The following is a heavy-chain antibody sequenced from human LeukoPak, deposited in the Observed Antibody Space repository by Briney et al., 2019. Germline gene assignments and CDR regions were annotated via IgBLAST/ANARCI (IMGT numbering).Heavy chain of an antibody. Sequence: SVKVSCKASGGTFSSYAISWVRQAPGQGLEWMGRIIPILGIANYAQKFQGRVTITADKSTSTAYMELSSLRSEDTAVYYYAAGVISQAAFDYWGQGTLVTVSS. CDR2: IIPILGIA. CDR3: AAGVISQAAFDY. V-gene: IGHV1-69*04. J-gene: IGHJ4*02. D-gene: IGHD3-10*01. CDR1: GGTFSSYA.